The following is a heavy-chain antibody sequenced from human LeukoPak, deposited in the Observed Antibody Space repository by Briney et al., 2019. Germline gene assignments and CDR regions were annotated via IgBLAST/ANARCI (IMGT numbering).Heavy chain of an antibody. D-gene: IGHD6-6*01. CDR1: GYTFISYQ. Sequence: ASVKVSCKASGYTFISYQMHWVRQAPGXXXXXMGIINPTGGSTSHAQKFQGRVTMTRDTSTSTVYMELSSLRSEDTAVYYCARKGSSSCFDYWGQGTLVTVSS. J-gene: IGHJ4*02. CDR2: INPTGGST. CDR3: ARKGSSSCFDY. V-gene: IGHV1-46*01.